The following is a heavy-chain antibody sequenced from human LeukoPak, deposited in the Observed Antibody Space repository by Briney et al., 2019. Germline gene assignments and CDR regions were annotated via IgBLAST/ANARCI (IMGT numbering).Heavy chain of an antibody. CDR3: ANTGTHYYFDY. CDR2: ISGSGGST. D-gene: IGHD1-14*01. J-gene: IGHJ4*02. V-gene: IGHV3-23*01. Sequence: GGSLRLSCAASGFTFSSYWMHWVRQAPGKGLEWVSAISGSGGSTYYADSVKGRFTISRDNSKNTLYLQMNSLRAEDTAVYYCANTGTHYYFDYWGQGTLVTVSS. CDR1: GFTFSSYW.